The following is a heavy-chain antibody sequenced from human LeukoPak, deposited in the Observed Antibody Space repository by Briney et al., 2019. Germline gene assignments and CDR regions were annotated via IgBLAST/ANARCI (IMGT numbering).Heavy chain of an antibody. D-gene: IGHD4-11*01. CDR1: GYTFTSYY. CDR3: AMSNYAVTPFDY. CDR2: TNPSGGST. V-gene: IGHV1-46*03. Sequence: ASVKVSCKASGYTFTSYYMHWVRQAPGQGLEWMGITNPSGGSTSYAQKFQGRVTMTRDTSTSTVYMELSSLRSEDTAVYYCAMSNYAVTPFDYWGQGTLVTVSS. J-gene: IGHJ4*02.